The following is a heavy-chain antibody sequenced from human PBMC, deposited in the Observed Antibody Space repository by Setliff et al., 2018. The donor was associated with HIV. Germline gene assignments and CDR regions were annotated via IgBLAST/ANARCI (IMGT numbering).Heavy chain of an antibody. CDR3: ARVVATSDY. J-gene: IGHJ4*02. CDR2: INQDESEK. V-gene: IGHV3-7*01. D-gene: IGHD5-12*01. Sequence: AGSLRLSCAASGFTFRTYGMHWVRQAPGRGLEWVASINQDESEKYYVDSVKGRFTISRDNAKNSLFLQVNSLRAEDTAVYYCARVVATSDYWGQGTLVTVSS. CDR1: GFTFRTYG.